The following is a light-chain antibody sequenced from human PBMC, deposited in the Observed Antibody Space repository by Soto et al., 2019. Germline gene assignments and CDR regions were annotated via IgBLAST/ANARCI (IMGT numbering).Light chain of an antibody. CDR3: QSYDNSLNHVV. J-gene: IGLJ2*01. CDR1: SSNIGSFYD. Sequence: QPVLTQPPSVSGAPGQRVTIPCTGSSSNIGSFYDVHWYQQLPGTVPKLLIYGDNNRPSGVPDRFSGSKSGTAASLAITGLQAEDEADYYCQSYDNSLNHVVFGGGTQLTVL. V-gene: IGLV1-40*01. CDR2: GDN.